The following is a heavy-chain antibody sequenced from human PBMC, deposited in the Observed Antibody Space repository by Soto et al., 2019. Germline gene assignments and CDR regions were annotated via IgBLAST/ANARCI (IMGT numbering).Heavy chain of an antibody. Sequence: SETLSLTCTVSGGSISSGNWCSLVRQPPGKGLEWIGEIYHSGDTNYTPTLKSGVTISVDKSNNQFSLKLTSVTAADTAVYYCVRQSVVPAIQMDVWGQGTTVPVSS. CDR1: GGSISSGNW. CDR2: IYHSGDT. CDR3: VRQSVVPAIQMDV. V-gene: IGHV4-4*02. J-gene: IGHJ6*02. D-gene: IGHD2-2*01.